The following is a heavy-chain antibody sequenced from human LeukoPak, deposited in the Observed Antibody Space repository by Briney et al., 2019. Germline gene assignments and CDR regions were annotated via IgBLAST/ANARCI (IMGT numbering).Heavy chain of an antibody. CDR2: IIPIFGTA. D-gene: IGHD2-2*02. Sequence: ASVKVSCKASGGTFSSYAISWVRQAPGQGLEWMGGIIPIFGTANYAQEFQGRVTITADESTSTAYMELSSLRSEDTAVYYCASGYCSSTSCYIGGDYWGQGTLVTVSS. CDR1: GGTFSSYA. CDR3: ASGYCSSTSCYIGGDY. J-gene: IGHJ4*02. V-gene: IGHV1-69*13.